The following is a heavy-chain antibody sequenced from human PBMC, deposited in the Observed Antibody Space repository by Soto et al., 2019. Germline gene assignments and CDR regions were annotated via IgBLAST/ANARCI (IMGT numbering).Heavy chain of an antibody. CDR3: AKSYDFWSPDP. V-gene: IGHV3-30*18. CDR1: GFTFSSYG. J-gene: IGHJ5*02. CDR2: ISYDGSNK. D-gene: IGHD3-3*01. Sequence: PGGSLRLSCAASGFTFSSYGMHWVRQAPGKGLEWVAVISYDGSNKYYADSVKGRFTISRDNSKNTLYLQMNSLRAEDTAVYYCAKSYDFWSPDPWGQGTLVTVSS.